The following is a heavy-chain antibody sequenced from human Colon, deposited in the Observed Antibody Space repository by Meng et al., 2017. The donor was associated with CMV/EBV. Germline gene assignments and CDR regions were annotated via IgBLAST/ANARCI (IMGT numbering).Heavy chain of an antibody. Sequence: GGSLRLSCAASEFTFDHYAMHWVRQTPGKGLEWVSGITWNNRTVAYADSVKGRFTISRDHAKNSLFLQMDSLRVEDTALYFCAKDRVPAATNLRSDGFDIWGQGTLVTVSS. D-gene: IGHD2-2*01. V-gene: IGHV3-9*01. CDR1: EFTFDHYA. CDR3: AKDRVPAATNLRSDGFDI. J-gene: IGHJ3*02. CDR2: ITWNNRTV.